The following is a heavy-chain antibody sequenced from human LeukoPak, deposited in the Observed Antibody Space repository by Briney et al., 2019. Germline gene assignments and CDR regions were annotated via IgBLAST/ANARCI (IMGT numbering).Heavy chain of an antibody. V-gene: IGHV4-39*07. CDR2: FFYTGST. D-gene: IGHD3-10*01. J-gene: IGHJ4*02. Sequence: SETLSLTCTVSDGSISSATYYWGWIRQPPNKGLDWIGSFFYTGSTYYSPSLKSRVTISVGTSENQVSLKLSSVTAADTAVYYCARGKYIDSGSYNVFDSWGQGILVTVSS. CDR3: ARGKYIDSGSYNVFDS. CDR1: DGSISSATYY.